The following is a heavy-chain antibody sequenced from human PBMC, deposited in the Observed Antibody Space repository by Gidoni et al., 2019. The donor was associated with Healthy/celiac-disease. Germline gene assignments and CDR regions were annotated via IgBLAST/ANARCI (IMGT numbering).Heavy chain of an antibody. V-gene: IGHV3-30*18. CDR3: AKVGSSGQDY. J-gene: IGHJ4*02. CDR2: ISYDGSNK. Sequence: QVQLVESGGGVVQPGRSLRLSCAASGFTFSSYGMHWVRQAPGKGLEWVAVISYDGSNKYYADSVKGRFTISRDNSKNTLYLQMNSLRAEDTAVYYCAKVGSSGQDYWGQGTLVTVSS. CDR1: GFTFSSYG. D-gene: IGHD6-19*01.